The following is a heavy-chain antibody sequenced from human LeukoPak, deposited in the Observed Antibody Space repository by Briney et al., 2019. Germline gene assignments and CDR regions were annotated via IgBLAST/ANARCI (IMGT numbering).Heavy chain of an antibody. CDR2: ISGSGGST. J-gene: IGHJ4*02. CDR3: AKVTGLYASGWYLDYFDY. V-gene: IGHV3-23*01. Sequence: GGSLRLSCTASGFTFSSHALSWVRHAPGKGLEWVSTISGSGGSTYYADSVKGRFTISRDNSKNTLYLQMNSLRAEDTALYYCAKVTGLYASGWYLDYFDYWGQGTLVTVSS. D-gene: IGHD6-19*01. CDR1: GFTFSSHA.